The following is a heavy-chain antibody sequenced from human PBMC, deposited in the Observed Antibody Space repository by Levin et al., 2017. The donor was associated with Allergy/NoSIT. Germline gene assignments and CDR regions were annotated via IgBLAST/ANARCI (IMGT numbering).Heavy chain of an antibody. CDR1: GFTFSSYA. CDR3: AKDSSDRGYYDFWSGYNGYYFDC. J-gene: IGHJ4*02. Sequence: PGGSLRLSCAASGFTFSSYAMSWVRQAPGKGLEWVSAISGSGGRTYYADSVKGRFIISRDNSKNTMYLQMNSLRAEDTAVYYCAKDSSDRGYYDFWSGYNGYYFDCWGQGTLVTVSS. D-gene: IGHD3-3*01. CDR2: ISGSGGRT. V-gene: IGHV3-23*01.